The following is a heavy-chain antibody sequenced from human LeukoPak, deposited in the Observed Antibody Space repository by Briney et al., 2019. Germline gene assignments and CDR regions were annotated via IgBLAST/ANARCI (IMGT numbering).Heavy chain of an antibody. Sequence: GGSLRLSCAASGFTFSSYGMHWVRQAPGKGLEWVAFIRYDGSSKYYADSVKGRFTISRDNSKNTLYLQMNSLRAEDTAVYYCAKDAIVATILNYYYYYMDVWGKGTTVTVSS. J-gene: IGHJ6*03. CDR3: AKDAIVATILNYYYYYMDV. CDR1: GFTFSSYG. CDR2: IRYDGSSK. V-gene: IGHV3-30*02. D-gene: IGHD5-12*01.